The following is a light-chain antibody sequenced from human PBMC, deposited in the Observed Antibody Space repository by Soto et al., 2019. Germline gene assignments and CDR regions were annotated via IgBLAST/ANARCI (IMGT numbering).Light chain of an antibody. V-gene: IGLV1-44*01. CDR3: AAWDDSLNGVL. Sequence: QSVLTQPPSASGTPGQRVTISCSGGSSNIGDNTVNWYRQLPGPAPKLLIYGNNQRPSGVPDRFSGSKSGTSASLAISGLQSDDEADYYCAAWDDSLNGVLFGGGTKLTVL. CDR2: GNN. J-gene: IGLJ2*01. CDR1: SSNIGDNT.